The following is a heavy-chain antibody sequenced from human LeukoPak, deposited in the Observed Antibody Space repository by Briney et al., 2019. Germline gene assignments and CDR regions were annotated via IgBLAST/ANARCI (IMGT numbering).Heavy chain of an antibody. CDR3: ARSRSGSYFNFDY. CDR1: GFTFADYG. D-gene: IGHD1-26*01. V-gene: IGHV3-20*04. Sequence: PGGSLRLSCAASGFTFADYGMSWFRQAPGKGREWVSGIIGNGVSTGYADSVKGRFTISRDNAKNSLYLQMNSLRAEDTALYYCARSRSGSYFNFDYWGQGTLVTVSS. J-gene: IGHJ4*02. CDR2: IIGNGVST.